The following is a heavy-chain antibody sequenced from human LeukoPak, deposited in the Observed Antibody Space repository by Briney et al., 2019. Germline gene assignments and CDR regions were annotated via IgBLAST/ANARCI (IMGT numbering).Heavy chain of an antibody. V-gene: IGHV1-2*02. Sequence: ASVKVPCKASGYTFTGYYMHWVRQAPGQGLEWMGWINPNSGGTNYAQKFQGRVTMTRDTSISTAYMELSRLRSDDTAVYYCARDFLYCSSTSCLRGYSYGYWFDYWGQGTLVTVSS. J-gene: IGHJ4*02. CDR2: INPNSGGT. CDR1: GYTFTGYY. D-gene: IGHD2-2*01. CDR3: ARDFLYCSSTSCLRGYSYGYWFDY.